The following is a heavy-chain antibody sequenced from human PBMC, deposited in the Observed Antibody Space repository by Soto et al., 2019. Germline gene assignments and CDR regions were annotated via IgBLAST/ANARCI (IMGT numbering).Heavy chain of an antibody. Sequence: QVQLQESGPGLVKPSETLSLTCTVSGGSISSYYWSWIRQPPGKGLEWIGYIYYSGSTNYNPSLKGRVSIAVDTSKNQCSLKLSSVTAADTAVYCCALHRQQRVHSGAFDIWGPGTLVTVSS. D-gene: IGHD6-13*01. J-gene: IGHJ3*02. V-gene: IGHV4-59*08. CDR1: GGSISSYY. CDR3: ALHRQQRVHSGAFDI. CDR2: IYYSGST.